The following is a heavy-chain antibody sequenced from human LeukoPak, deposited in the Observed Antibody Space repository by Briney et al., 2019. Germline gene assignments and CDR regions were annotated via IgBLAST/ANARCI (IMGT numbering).Heavy chain of an antibody. CDR2: ISTSGNTI. CDR3: AKDTGSSWSKPAGGMDV. D-gene: IGHD6-13*01. V-gene: IGHV3-48*04. Sequence: GGSLRLSCAASGFTFSSYSMNWVRQAPGKGLEWVSYISTSGNTIDYADSVKGRFTISRDNAKNSLYLQMNSLRAEDTALYYCAKDTGSSWSKPAGGMDVWGQGTTVTVSS. J-gene: IGHJ6*02. CDR1: GFTFSSYS.